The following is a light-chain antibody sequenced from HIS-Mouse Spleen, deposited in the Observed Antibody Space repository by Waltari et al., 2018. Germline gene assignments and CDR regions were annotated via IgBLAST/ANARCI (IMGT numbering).Light chain of an antibody. J-gene: IGLJ1*01. CDR3: SSYTSSSTYV. Sequence: QSALTQPASVSGSPGQSITISCTGTSSHVVGYNYFSWYQQHPGKAPKLMIYEVSNRPSGVSNRFSGSKSGNTASLTISGLQAEDEADYYCSSYTSSSTYVFGTGTKVTVL. V-gene: IGLV2-14*01. CDR2: EVS. CDR1: SSHVVGYNY.